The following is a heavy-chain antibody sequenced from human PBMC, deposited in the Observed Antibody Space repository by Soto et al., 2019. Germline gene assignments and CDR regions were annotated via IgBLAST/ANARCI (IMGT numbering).Heavy chain of an antibody. J-gene: IGHJ4*02. V-gene: IGHV3-23*01. Sequence: EVQLLESGGGLVQPGGSLRLSCAASGFTFSSSAMSWVRQAPGKGLDWVSGISGSGGRTYYAGSVKGRFTISRDNSKNTVYLQMNSLRAEDTAVYYCAKDRSDCYSDYWGQGTLVTVSS. D-gene: IGHD2-21*02. CDR3: AKDRSDCYSDY. CDR2: ISGSGGRT. CDR1: GFTFSSSA.